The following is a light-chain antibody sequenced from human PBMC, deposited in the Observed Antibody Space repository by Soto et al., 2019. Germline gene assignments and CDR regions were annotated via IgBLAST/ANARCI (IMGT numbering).Light chain of an antibody. Sequence: QSALAQPPSASGSPGQSVTISCTGSGSDIGAYNFVSWYQQHPGKAPKLMIYQVSNRPSGVSNRFSGSKSGNTASLTISGLQAEDEADYYCSSYTSSNTFYVFGTGTKLTVL. CDR1: GSDIGAYNF. J-gene: IGLJ1*01. CDR2: QVS. V-gene: IGLV2-14*01. CDR3: SSYTSSNTFYV.